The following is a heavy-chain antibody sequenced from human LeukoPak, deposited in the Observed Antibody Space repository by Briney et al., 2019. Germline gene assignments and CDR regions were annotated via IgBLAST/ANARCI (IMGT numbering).Heavy chain of an antibody. J-gene: IGHJ4*02. CDR2: IKGDGSEK. CDR3: AKDWGYGEAGIDF. V-gene: IGHV3-7*04. D-gene: IGHD6-13*01. Sequence: GGSLRLSCAASGFTFRTCWMSWVRQAAGKGLEWVAIIKGDGSEKAYVDSVKGRFSTSRDNAENSLYLQMSSLRAEDTAVYYCAKDWGYGEAGIDFWGQGTLVTVSS. CDR1: GFTFRTCW.